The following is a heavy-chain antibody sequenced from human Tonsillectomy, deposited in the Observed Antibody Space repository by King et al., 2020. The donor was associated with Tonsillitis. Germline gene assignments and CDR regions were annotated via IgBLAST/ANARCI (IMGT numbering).Heavy chain of an antibody. D-gene: IGHD6-19*01. CDR1: GFTFSSYG. V-gene: IGHV3-30*18. Sequence: VQLVESGGGVVQPGRSLRLSCADSGFTFSSYGMHWVRQAPGKGLEWVAVISFDASYKYYADSVKGRFTISRDNSKNTLFLQMNSLRAEGTAVYYCAKEGAVAAISNYYYYGMDVWGQGTTVTVSS. J-gene: IGHJ6*02. CDR3: AKEGAVAAISNYYYYGMDV. CDR2: ISFDASYK.